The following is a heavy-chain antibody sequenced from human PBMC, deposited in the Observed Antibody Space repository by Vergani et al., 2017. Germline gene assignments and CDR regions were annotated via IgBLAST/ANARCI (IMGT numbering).Heavy chain of an antibody. D-gene: IGHD4-11*01. CDR3: AREDDYSNYFDY. J-gene: IGHJ4*02. CDR1: GGSVSSGSYY. Sequence: QVQLQESGPGLVKPSETLSLTCTVSGGSVSSGSYYWSWIRQPAGKGVEWIGYFYYSGSTNYNPPLKSRVTISVDTSKNQFSLKLSSVTAADTAVYYCAREDDYSNYFDYWGQGTLVTVSS. CDR2: FYYSGST. V-gene: IGHV4-61*10.